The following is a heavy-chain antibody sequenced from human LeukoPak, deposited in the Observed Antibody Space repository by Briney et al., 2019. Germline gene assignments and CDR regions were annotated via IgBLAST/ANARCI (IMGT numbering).Heavy chain of an antibody. D-gene: IGHD6-13*01. CDR3: ARDRHSGYSSTWYDY. CDR2: ISGYNGDT. CDR1: GYTFTSYG. V-gene: IGHV1-18*01. J-gene: IGHJ4*02. Sequence: ASVKVSCRASGYTFTSYGITWVRQAPGQGLEWMGWISGYNGDTDYAQKFQGRVTMTTYTSTSTAYMELRSLGSDGTAVYYCARDRHSGYSSTWYDYWGQGTLVTVSS.